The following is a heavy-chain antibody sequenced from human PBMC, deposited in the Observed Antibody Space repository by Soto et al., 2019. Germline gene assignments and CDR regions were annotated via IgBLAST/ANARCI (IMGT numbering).Heavy chain of an antibody. CDR3: ASHTKMSPDAFDI. Sequence: PGESLKISCKGSGYNFTTYWISWVRQMPGKGLEWMGKIDLRDSYSNYGPSFQGHVTVSTDKSITTAYLQWSSLKASDTAMYYCASHTKMSPDAFDIWGQGTMVTVSS. CDR1: GYNFTTYW. J-gene: IGHJ3*02. V-gene: IGHV5-10-1*01. CDR2: IDLRDSYS.